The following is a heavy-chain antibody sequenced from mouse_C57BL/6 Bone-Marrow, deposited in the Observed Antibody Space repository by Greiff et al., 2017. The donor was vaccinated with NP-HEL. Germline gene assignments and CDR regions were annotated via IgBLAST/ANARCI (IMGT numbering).Heavy chain of an antibody. CDR1: GYTFTSYW. CDR3: ARRGIYYDFCFDV. Sequence: QVQLQQPGAELVKPGASVKLSCKASGYTFTSYWMHWVKQRPGQGLEWIGMIHPNSGSTNYNEKFKSKATLTVDKSSSTAYMQLSSLTSEDSAVYYCARRGIYYDFCFDVWGTGTTVTVSS. CDR2: IHPNSGST. J-gene: IGHJ1*03. D-gene: IGHD2-4*01. V-gene: IGHV1-64*01.